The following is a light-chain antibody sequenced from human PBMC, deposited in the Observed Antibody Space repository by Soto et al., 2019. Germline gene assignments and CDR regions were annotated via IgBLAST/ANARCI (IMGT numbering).Light chain of an antibody. CDR3: ISYAGSSNV. CDR2: EVS. J-gene: IGLJ1*01. CDR1: SSDVGSYDY. V-gene: IGLV2-8*01. Sequence: QSVLTQPPSASGSPGQSVTISCTGTSSDVGSYDYVSWYQQHPGKAPKLMIYEVSKRPSGVPDRFSGSKSGNTASLTVSWLQAEDEADYYCISYAGSSNVFGTGTKLTVL.